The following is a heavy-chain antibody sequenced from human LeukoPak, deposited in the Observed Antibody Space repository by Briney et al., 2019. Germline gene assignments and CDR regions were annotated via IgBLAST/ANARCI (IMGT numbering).Heavy chain of an antibody. Sequence: SETLSLTCTVSGGSISSYYWSWIRQPPGKGLEWIGYIYYSGSTNYNPSLKSRVTISVDTSKSQFSLKLSSVTAADTAVYYCARLEWELLLNYFDYWGQGTLVTVSS. D-gene: IGHD1-26*01. CDR2: IYYSGST. V-gene: IGHV4-59*12. CDR1: GGSISSYY. J-gene: IGHJ4*02. CDR3: ARLEWELLLNYFDY.